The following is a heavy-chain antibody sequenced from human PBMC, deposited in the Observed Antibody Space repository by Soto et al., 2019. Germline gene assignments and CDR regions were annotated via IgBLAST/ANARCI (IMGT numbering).Heavy chain of an antibody. Sequence: GGSLRLSCAAYGFTFSSYGMHWVRQAPGKGLEWVAVISYDGSNKYCADSVKGRFTISRDNSKNTLFLQMNSLRAEDTAVYYCAKERARWGAAAFDIWGQGTMVTVSS. D-gene: IGHD3-16*01. CDR2: ISYDGSNK. V-gene: IGHV3-30*18. CDR1: GFTFSSYG. CDR3: AKERARWGAAAFDI. J-gene: IGHJ3*02.